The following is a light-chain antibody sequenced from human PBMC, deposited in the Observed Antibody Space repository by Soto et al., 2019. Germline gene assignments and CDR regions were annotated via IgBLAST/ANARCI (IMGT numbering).Light chain of an antibody. Sequence: EVVLTQSPGTLSLSPGERATLSCRASQSVHFNYLAWYQQKPGQAPRLLIYGASTRATGIPDRFSGSGSGTDFTLNISILEPEDFAVYYCQQYDTSFTFGGGTKVEIK. CDR3: QQYDTSFT. CDR1: QSVHFNY. V-gene: IGKV3-20*01. J-gene: IGKJ4*01. CDR2: GAS.